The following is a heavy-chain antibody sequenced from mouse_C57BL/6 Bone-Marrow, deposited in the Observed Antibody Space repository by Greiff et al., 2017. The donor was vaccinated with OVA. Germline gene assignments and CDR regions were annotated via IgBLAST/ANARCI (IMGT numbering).Heavy chain of an antibody. CDR2: ISYDGSN. D-gene: IGHD2-5*01. CDR3: TRNAYYNNYDNYAQDY. CDR1: GYSITSGYS. J-gene: IGHJ4*01. V-gene: IGHV3-6*01. Sequence: EVKLVESGPGLVKPSQSLSLTCSVTGYSITSGYSWNWIRQFPGNKLEWMGYISYDGSNNYTPSLNIRISIPCDTSKNQFFLKLNAVTTEDTATYNCTRNAYYNNYDNYAQDYWDRGTSVTVSS.